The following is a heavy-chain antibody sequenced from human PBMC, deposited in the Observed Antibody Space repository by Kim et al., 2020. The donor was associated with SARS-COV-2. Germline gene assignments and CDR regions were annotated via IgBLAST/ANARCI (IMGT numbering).Heavy chain of an antibody. Sequence: ASVKVSCKASGYTFTSYDINWVRQATGQGLEWMGWMNPNSGNTGYAQKFQGRVTMTRNTSISTAYMELSSLRSEDTAVYYCAREYDGDYYGSGSYPWFDPWGQGTLVTVSS. D-gene: IGHD3-10*01. J-gene: IGHJ5*02. CDR3: AREYDGDYYGSGSYPWFDP. CDR1: GYTFTSYD. CDR2: MNPNSGNT. V-gene: IGHV1-8*01.